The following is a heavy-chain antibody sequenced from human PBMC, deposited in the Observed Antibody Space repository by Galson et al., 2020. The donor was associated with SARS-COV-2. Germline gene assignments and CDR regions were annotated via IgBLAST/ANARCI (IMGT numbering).Heavy chain of an antibody. CDR2: IYPGDSET. CDR1: GYSFHSYW. V-gene: IGHV5-51*01. Sequence: KIGESLKISCKGSGYSFHSYWIGWVRHMPGKGLEWMGIIYPGDSETRYSPSFRGQVTIPADRSINTAYLEWSSLKASDTAMYYCARQGYYDSSGYYFADPIDCWGQGTQVTVSS. D-gene: IGHD3-22*01. J-gene: IGHJ4*02. CDR3: ARQGYYDSSGYYFADPIDC.